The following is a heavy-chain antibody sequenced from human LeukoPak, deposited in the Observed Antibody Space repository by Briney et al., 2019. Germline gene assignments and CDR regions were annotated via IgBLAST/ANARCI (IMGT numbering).Heavy chain of an antibody. J-gene: IGHJ4*02. CDR3: AREGSGWYLRKGFDY. D-gene: IGHD6-19*01. CDR1: GFTFNSYA. V-gene: IGHV3-23*01. CDR2: ISGSGGST. Sequence: SGGSLRLSCAASGFTFNSYAMSWVRQAPGKGLEWVSAISGSGGSTYYADSVKGRFTISRDNSKNTLYLQMNSLRAEDTAVYYCAREGSGWYLRKGFDYWGQGTLVTVSS.